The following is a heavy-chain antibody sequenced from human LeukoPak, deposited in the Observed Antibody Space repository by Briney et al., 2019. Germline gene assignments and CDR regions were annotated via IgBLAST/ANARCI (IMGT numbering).Heavy chain of an antibody. CDR2: INPSGGST. J-gene: IGHJ4*02. D-gene: IGHD3-22*01. CDR1: GYTFTSYY. Sequence: GASVKVSCKASGYTFTSYYMHWVRQAPGQGLEWMGIINPSGGSTSYAQKFQGRVTMTRDTSTSTVYMELSSLRPEDTAGYCCARAFVVITTGFDYWGQGTLVTVSS. V-gene: IGHV1-46*01. CDR3: ARAFVVITTGFDY.